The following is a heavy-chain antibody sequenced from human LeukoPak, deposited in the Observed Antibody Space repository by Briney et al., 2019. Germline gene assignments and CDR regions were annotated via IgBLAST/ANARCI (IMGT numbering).Heavy chain of an antibody. J-gene: IGHJ4*02. Sequence: GRSLRLSCAASGFTFDDYAMQWVRQAPGKGLEWVSGISWNSGSIGYADSVKGRFTISRDNAKNSLYLQMNSLRAEDTALYYCAKSGYCSSTSCQGYWGQGTLVTVSS. CDR2: ISWNSGSI. CDR1: GFTFDDYA. V-gene: IGHV3-9*01. CDR3: AKSGYCSSTSCQGY. D-gene: IGHD2-2*01.